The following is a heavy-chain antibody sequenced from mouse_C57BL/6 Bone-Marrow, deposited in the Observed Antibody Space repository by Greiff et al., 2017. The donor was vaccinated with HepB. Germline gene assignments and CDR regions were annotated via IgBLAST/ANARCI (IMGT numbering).Heavy chain of an antibody. D-gene: IGHD1-1*01. Sequence: VKLQESGAELVRPGTSVKMSCKASGYTFTNYWIGWAKQRPGHGLEWIGDIYPGGGYTNYNEKFKGKATLTADKSSSTAYMQFSSLTSEDSAIYYCAILLRYYFDYWGQGTTLTVSS. CDR3: AILLRYYFDY. CDR1: GYTFTNYW. CDR2: IYPGGGYT. J-gene: IGHJ2*01. V-gene: IGHV1-63*01.